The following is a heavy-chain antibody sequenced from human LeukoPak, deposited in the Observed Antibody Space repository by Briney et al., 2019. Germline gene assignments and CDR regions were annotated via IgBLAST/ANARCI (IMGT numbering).Heavy chain of an antibody. CDR1: GYSFTTYW. J-gene: IGHJ6*02. CDR2: ISPGDFDT. Sequence: GESLKISCKASGYSFTTYWVAWVRQMPGKGLEWMGMISPGDFDTRYTPSFKGQVTISADKSISTAYLQWSGLKASDTATYYCARHQGGMDVWGQGTTVTVSS. V-gene: IGHV5-51*01. CDR3: ARHQGGMDV.